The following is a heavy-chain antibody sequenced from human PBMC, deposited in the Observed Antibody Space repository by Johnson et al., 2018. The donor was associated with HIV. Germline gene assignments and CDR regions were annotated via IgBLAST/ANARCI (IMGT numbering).Heavy chain of an antibody. V-gene: IGHV3-30*04. Sequence: QVQLVESGGGVVQPGRSLRLSCAASGFTFSSYAMYWVRQAPGKGLEWVAVISYDGSKKYHADSVKGRFTISRDNSKSTLYLQMNSQRAEDTAVYYCARDLNHGDTGGGALYIWGQGTMVTVSS. CDR2: ISYDGSKK. CDR1: GFTFSSYA. J-gene: IGHJ3*02. CDR3: ARDLNHGDTGGGALYI. D-gene: IGHD1-14*01.